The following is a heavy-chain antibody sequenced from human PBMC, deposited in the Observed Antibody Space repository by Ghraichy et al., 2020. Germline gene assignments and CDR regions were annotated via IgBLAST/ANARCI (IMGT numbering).Heavy chain of an antibody. CDR3: ARNEKIVVVTAARAFDI. J-gene: IGHJ3*02. CDR2: IYYYGNT. CDR1: GGSISSSSYF. V-gene: IGHV4-39*01. D-gene: IGHD2-21*02. Sequence: SETLSLTCTVSGGSISSSSYFWGWIRQPPGKGLEWIGSIYYYGNTYYNPSLKSRVTISVDTSKNQFSLKLSSVTAADTAVYYCARNEKIVVVTAARAFDIGAKGTMVTAS.